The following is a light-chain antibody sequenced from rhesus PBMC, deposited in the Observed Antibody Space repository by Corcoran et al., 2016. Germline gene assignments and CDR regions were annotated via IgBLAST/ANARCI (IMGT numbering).Light chain of an antibody. CDR3: MQALEFLT. Sequence: DIVMTQTPLSLPVTPGEPASISCRSSQSLLDSEDGNNYLDWYLPKPGQSPPLLIYEVSNRASGVPDRFSGSGSDTDFTLKISRVEAEDVGVYYCMQALEFLTFGQGTKVEIK. J-gene: IGKJ1*01. CDR2: EVS. CDR1: QSLLDSEDGNNY. V-gene: IGKV2-104*02.